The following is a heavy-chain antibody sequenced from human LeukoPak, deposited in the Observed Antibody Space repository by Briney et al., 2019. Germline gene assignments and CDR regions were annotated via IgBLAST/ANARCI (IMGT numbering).Heavy chain of an antibody. CDR3: AKGSSCTSCYVGYYYYYMDV. CDR2: ISGAAGGT. Sequence: GGSLRLSCAASGFTFSTYAMSWVRQAPRKGLEWVSTISGAAGGTYYGDSVRGRFTISRDNSKNTLYLQMNSLRAEDTAVYYCAKGSSCTSCYVGYYYYYMDVWGKGTTVTVSS. V-gene: IGHV3-23*01. CDR1: GFTFSTYA. D-gene: IGHD2-2*01. J-gene: IGHJ6*03.